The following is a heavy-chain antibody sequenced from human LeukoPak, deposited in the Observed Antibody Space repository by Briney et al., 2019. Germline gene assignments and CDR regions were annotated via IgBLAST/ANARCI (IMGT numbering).Heavy chain of an antibody. V-gene: IGHV3-49*04. J-gene: IGHJ4*02. CDR3: TRGGGSYDSSGYCHY. CDR1: GFTFGDYA. CDR2: IRSKAYGGTT. D-gene: IGHD3-22*01. Sequence: PGGSLRLSCTASGFTFGDYAMSWVRQAPGKGLEWVGFIRSKAYGGTTEYAASVKGRFTISRDDSKSIAYLQMNSLKTEDTAVYYCTRGGGSYDSSGYCHYWGQGTLVTVSS.